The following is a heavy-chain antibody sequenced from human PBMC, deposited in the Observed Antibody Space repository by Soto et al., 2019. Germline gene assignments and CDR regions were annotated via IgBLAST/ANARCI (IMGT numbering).Heavy chain of an antibody. D-gene: IGHD2-2*01. CDR3: ARVRTEYAGLDY. Sequence: SETLSLTCTVSGGSISSGVYYWSWIRQHPGKGLEWIGYIYYSGSTYYNPSLESRVTISVDTSKNQFSLRLTSVTAADTAVYFCARVRTEYAGLDYWGQGALVTVSS. CDR2: IYYSGST. CDR1: GGSISSGVYY. V-gene: IGHV4-31*03. J-gene: IGHJ4*02.